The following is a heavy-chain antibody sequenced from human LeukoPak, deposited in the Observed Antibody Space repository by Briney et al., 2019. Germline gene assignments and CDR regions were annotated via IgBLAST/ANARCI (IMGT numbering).Heavy chain of an antibody. V-gene: IGHV4-61*02. CDR1: GGSISSGSYY. CDR2: ISISGST. J-gene: IGHJ6*03. Sequence: KSSQTLSLTCTVSGGSISSGSYYWSWIRQPAGKGLEWIGRISISGSTNYNPSLKSRITISVDTSKNQFSLKLSSVAAADTAVYYCARDDPYYYYYMDVWGKGTTVTVSS. CDR3: ARDDPYYYYYMDV.